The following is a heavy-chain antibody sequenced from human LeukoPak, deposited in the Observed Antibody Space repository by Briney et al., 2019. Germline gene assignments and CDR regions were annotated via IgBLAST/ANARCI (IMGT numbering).Heavy chain of an antibody. CDR2: ISGSGGST. D-gene: IGHD2-21*02. J-gene: IGHJ4*02. CDR1: GFTFSNYA. CDR3: AKDFYCGGYCSGDY. Sequence: PGGSLRLSCVASGFTFSNYAMSWVRQAPGKGLEWVSVISGSGGSTYYADSVKGRFTISRDNSKNTPYLQMNSLRVEDTAVYYCAKDFYCGGYCSGDYWGQGTPLTVSS. V-gene: IGHV3-23*01.